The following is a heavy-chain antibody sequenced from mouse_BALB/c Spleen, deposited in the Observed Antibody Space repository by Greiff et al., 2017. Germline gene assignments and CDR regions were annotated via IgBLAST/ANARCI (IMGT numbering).Heavy chain of an antibody. V-gene: IGHV4-2*02. Sequence: EVKVVESGGGLVQPGGSLNLSCAASGFDFSRYWMSWARQAPGKGQEWIGEINPGSSTINYTPSLKDKFIISRDNAKNTLYLQMSKVRSEDTALYYCAITTAYAMDYWGQGTSVTVSS. CDR1: GFDFSRYW. D-gene: IGHD1-2*01. CDR2: INPGSSTI. CDR3: AITTAYAMDY. J-gene: IGHJ4*01.